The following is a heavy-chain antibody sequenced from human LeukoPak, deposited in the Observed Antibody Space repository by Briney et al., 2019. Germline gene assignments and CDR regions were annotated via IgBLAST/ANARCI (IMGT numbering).Heavy chain of an antibody. V-gene: IGHV3-30-3*01. Sequence: PGGSLRLSCAASGFTFSSYAIHWVRQAPGKGLEWVAVISYDGSNKYYADSVKGRFTISRDNSKNTVSLQMDSLRAEGTAVYYCARESSWSFDYWGQGTLVTVSS. CDR2: ISYDGSNK. D-gene: IGHD6-13*01. CDR3: ARESSWSFDY. CDR1: GFTFSSYA. J-gene: IGHJ4*02.